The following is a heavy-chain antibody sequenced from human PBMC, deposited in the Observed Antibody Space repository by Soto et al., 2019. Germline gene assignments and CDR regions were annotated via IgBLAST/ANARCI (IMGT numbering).Heavy chain of an antibody. D-gene: IGHD3-3*01. V-gene: IGHV3-73*01. J-gene: IGHJ6*02. CDR3: TRRPYDFWSGYLDLDYYYGMDV. CDR1: GITFSGSA. Sequence: PGGSLRLSCAASGITFSGSARHWLRQASGKGLEWVGRIRSKANSYATAYAASVKGRFTISRDDSKNTAYLQMNSLKTEDTAVYYCTRRPYDFWSGYLDLDYYYGMDVWGQRTTVTVSS. CDR2: IRSKANSYAT.